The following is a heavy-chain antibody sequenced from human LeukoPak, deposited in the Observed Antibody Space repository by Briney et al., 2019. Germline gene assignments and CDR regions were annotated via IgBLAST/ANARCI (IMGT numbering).Heavy chain of an antibody. CDR2: IYYSGST. Sequence: WETLSLTCTVSGGSISRYYWSWIRQPPGKGLEWSGDIYYSGSTNYNPSLKSRVTISVDTSKNQFSLKLSSVTAADTAVYYCARFLTGYYGDYYYYGMDVRGQGTTVTVSS. V-gene: IGHV4-59*01. CDR1: GGSISRYY. D-gene: IGHD3-9*01. J-gene: IGHJ6*02. CDR3: ARFLTGYYGDYYYYGMDV.